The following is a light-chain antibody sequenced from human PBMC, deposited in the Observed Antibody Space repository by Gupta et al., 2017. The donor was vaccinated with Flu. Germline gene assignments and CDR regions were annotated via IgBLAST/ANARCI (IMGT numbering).Light chain of an antibody. V-gene: IGKV3-11*01. CDR1: QSVGTY. CDR2: DAS. J-gene: IGKJ2*01. Sequence: EIVLTQSPATLSLSPGERATLSCRASQSVGTYLAWFQQKPGQTPRLLVYDASNRATGIPARFSGSGSGTDVTLTISSLEPEDFAVYYCQKRSNWPPYTFGQGTKLEI. CDR3: QKRSNWPPYT.